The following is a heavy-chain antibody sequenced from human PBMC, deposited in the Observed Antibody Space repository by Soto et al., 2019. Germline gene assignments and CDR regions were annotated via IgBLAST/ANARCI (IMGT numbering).Heavy chain of an antibody. CDR2: INPDDGGT. J-gene: IGHJ5*02. CDR3: TRDRPHAWLDP. V-gene: IGHV1-46*01. CDR1: GYSLSDFY. Sequence: QVQLVQSGADEKEHGASVKVSCKASGYSLSDFYIHWVRQAPGQGLEWVAMINPDDGGTRYAQRFQGRVTVTRDTSTSTVYMEMSNLRSEDTALYYCTRDRPHAWLDPWGQGTLVTVSS.